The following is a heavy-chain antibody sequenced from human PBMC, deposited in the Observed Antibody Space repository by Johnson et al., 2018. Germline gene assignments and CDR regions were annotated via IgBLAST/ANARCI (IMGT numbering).Heavy chain of an antibody. Sequence: QVQLQESGPGLVKPSETLSLTCTVSGDSISNYYWSWIRQPPGKGLEWIGYIYSSGITKYNPSLKSRVTMSVDTSKNQFSLQLTPVTAADTAVYYCARDHGSSWFSWFDPWGQGTLVTVSS. CDR2: IYSSGIT. CDR1: GDSISNYY. V-gene: IGHV4-59*01. J-gene: IGHJ5*02. D-gene: IGHD6-13*01. CDR3: ARDHGSSWFSWFDP.